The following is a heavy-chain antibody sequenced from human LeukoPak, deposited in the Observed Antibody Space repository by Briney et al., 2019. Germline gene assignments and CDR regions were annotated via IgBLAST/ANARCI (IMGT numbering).Heavy chain of an antibody. CDR3: VRVSGSYYAAGAFDI. D-gene: IGHD1-26*01. CDR1: GFTFSSYW. Sequence: GGSLRLSCAASGFTFSSYWMHWVRQAPGKGLVWVSRINTDGSSTSYEDSVKGRFTISRDNAKNTLYLRMNSLRAEDTAVYYCVRVSGSYYAAGAFDIWGQGTMVTVSS. J-gene: IGHJ3*02. V-gene: IGHV3-74*01. CDR2: INTDGSST.